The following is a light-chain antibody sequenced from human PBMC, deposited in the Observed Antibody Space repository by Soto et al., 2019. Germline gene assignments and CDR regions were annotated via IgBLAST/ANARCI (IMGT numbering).Light chain of an antibody. J-gene: IGKJ1*01. CDR2: RAP. CDR3: LQYNNWPRT. V-gene: IGKV3-15*01. Sequence: ETVMTQSPATPSVSPEERATLSCRASQSVSSNLAWYQQKPGQAPRLHIYRAPTRITGIPASFSGSGSGTELTLTISSLQSEGFAFYYCLQYNNWPRTFGQGTKVEIK. CDR1: QSVSSN.